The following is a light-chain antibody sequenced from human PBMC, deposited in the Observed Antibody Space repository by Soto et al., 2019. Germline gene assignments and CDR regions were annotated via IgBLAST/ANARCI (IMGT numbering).Light chain of an antibody. CDR1: QSFNSIY. CDR2: GSS. J-gene: IGKJ1*01. CDR3: HKYYSWT. V-gene: IGKV3-20*01. Sequence: EIVLTQSPGTLSLSPGERATLSCRASQSFNSIYLAWYQQKPGQAPRLLIYGSSSRATGIPDRVSGSGSGTDFTLTSIRLEPEDFALYYCHKYYSWTFGQGTKVEIK.